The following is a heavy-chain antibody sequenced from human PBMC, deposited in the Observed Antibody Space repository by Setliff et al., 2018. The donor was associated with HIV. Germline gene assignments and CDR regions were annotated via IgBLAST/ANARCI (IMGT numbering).Heavy chain of an antibody. CDR1: GFTFSGSA. D-gene: IGHD1-26*01. CDR2: ITSKANSYAT. V-gene: IGHV3-73*01. J-gene: IGHJ1*01. Sequence: PGGSLRLSCAASGFTFSGSAMHWVRQASGKGLEWLGRITSKANSYATTYAASVKGKFTISRDDSKNTAYLQMNSLKTEDTAVYYCATLSGSLQYWGQGTQVTVS. CDR3: ATLSGSLQY.